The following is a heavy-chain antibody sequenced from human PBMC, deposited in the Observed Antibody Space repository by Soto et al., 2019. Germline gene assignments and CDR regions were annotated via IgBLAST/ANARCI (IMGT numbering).Heavy chain of an antibody. D-gene: IGHD6-19*01. Sequence: PSQTLSLTGAISGDSVSSNSAAWNWIRQSPSRDLEWLGRTYYRSKWYNDYAVSVKSRITINPDTSKNQFSLQLNSVTPEDTAVYYCAIGLRYSSGWYVVVYWGQGTLVTGSS. CDR2: TYYRSKWYN. CDR3: AIGLRYSSGWYVVVY. V-gene: IGHV6-1*01. CDR1: GDSVSSNSAA. J-gene: IGHJ4*02.